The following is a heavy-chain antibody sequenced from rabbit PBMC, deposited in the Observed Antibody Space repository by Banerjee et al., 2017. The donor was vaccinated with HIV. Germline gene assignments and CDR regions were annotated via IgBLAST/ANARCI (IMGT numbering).Heavy chain of an antibody. CDR2: IYVGSKGST. V-gene: IGHV1S45*01. D-gene: IGHD6-1*01. CDR3: ARDGEPYGGGAYGHFTL. CDR1: GFDFSSSYW. Sequence: EESGGDLVKPEGSLTLTCTASGFDFSSSYWICWVRQAPGKGLEWIGCIYVGSKGSTYYASWAKGRFTISKTSSTTVTLQMTSLTAADTATYFCARDGEPYGGGAYGHFTLWGPGTLVTVS. J-gene: IGHJ4*01.